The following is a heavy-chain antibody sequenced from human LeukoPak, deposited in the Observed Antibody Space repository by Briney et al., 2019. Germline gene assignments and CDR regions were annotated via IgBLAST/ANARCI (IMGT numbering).Heavy chain of an antibody. Sequence: GASVKVSCKASGYPFTTYDINWVRQAPGQGLEWMGIINPSGGSTSYAQKFQGRVTMTRDTSTSTVYMELSSLRSEDTAVYYCARDASPYSSGMAPNYWGQGTLVTVSS. CDR1: GYPFTTYD. CDR2: INPSGGST. J-gene: IGHJ4*02. V-gene: IGHV1-46*01. D-gene: IGHD6-19*01. CDR3: ARDASPYSSGMAPNY.